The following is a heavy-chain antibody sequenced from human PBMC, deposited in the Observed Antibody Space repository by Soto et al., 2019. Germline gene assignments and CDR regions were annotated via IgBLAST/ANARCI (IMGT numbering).Heavy chain of an antibody. CDR2: IKQDGSEE. D-gene: IGHD6-6*01. J-gene: IGHJ6*04. Sequence: EVQLVESGGGLVQPVGSLRLSCAASGFTFSSYGMSWFRQAPGKGLEWVANIKQDGSEENYVDSVKGRFTISRDNAKNALYLQMNSLRVEDTAVYYCAREIAARLWGKGTTVTVSS. V-gene: IGHV3-7*01. CDR1: GFTFSSYG. CDR3: AREIAARL.